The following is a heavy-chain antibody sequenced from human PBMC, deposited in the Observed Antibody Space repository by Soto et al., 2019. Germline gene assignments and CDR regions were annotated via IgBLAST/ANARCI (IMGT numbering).Heavy chain of an antibody. CDR1: GFTLSSYA. J-gene: IGHJ4*02. CDR3: HPTTYGGAFDY. Sequence: GGSLSLSCAASGFTLSSYAMHWVRQAPGKGLEWVAVISYDGSNKYYADSVKGRFTISRDNAKNSLYLQMNSLRAEDTAVYYCHPTTYGGAFDYWGQGTLVTVSS. V-gene: IGHV3-30-3*01. CDR2: ISYDGSNK. D-gene: IGHD4-17*01.